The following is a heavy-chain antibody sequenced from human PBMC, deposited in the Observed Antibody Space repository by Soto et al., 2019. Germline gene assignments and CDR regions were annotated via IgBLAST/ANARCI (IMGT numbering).Heavy chain of an antibody. V-gene: IGHV3-30-3*01. J-gene: IGHJ4*02. CDR1: GFTFSSYA. CDR3: ARGGGVYTYEGEPYYFDY. D-gene: IGHD5-18*01. CDR2: ISYDGSNK. Sequence: QVQLVESGGGVVQPGRSLRLSCAASGFTFSSYAMHWVRQAPGKGLEWVAVISYDGSNKYYADSVKGRFTISRNNVKNPLYLEMNSLRAEDTALYYCARGGGVYTYEGEPYYFDYWGQGTLVTVSS.